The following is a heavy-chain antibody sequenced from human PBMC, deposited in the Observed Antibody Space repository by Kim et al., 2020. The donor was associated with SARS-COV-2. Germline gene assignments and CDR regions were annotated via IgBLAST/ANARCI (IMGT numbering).Heavy chain of an antibody. Sequence: LKSRVTISEETSKNQFSLKLSSVTAADTAVYYCARGLGYYGSGNKYYFDYWGQGTLVTVSS. CDR3: ARGLGYYGSGNKYYFDY. D-gene: IGHD3-10*01. J-gene: IGHJ4*02. V-gene: IGHV4-34*01.